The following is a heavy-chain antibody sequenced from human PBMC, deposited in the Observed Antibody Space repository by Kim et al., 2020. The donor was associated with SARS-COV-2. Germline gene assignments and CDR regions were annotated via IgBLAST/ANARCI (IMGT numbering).Heavy chain of an antibody. D-gene: IGHD1-26*01. Sequence: SETLSLTCAVYGGSFSGYYWSWIRQPPGKGLEWIGEINHSGSTNYNPSLKSRVTISVDTSKNQFSLKLSSVTAADTAVYYCASHSIVGAPRAGWFDPWGQGTLVTVSS. CDR2: INHSGST. CDR3: ASHSIVGAPRAGWFDP. CDR1: GGSFSGYY. V-gene: IGHV4-34*01. J-gene: IGHJ5*02.